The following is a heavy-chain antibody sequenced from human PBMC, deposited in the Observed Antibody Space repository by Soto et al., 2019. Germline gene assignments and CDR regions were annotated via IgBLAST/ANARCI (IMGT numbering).Heavy chain of an antibody. CDR1: GYIFVSYA. V-gene: IGHV1-18*04. CDR3: VRDRGMWSSGWYGYDYYGMDV. D-gene: IGHD6-19*01. Sequence: QVQLVQSGAEVKKSGASVNVSCKASGYIFVSYAISWVRQAPGQGFEWMGWISGHNGDTNAAQKFQGRVTMTTDASTNAAYMELRSLRSDDTAVYYCVRDRGMWSSGWYGYDYYGMDVWGQGTTVIVSS. CDR2: ISGHNGDT. J-gene: IGHJ6*02.